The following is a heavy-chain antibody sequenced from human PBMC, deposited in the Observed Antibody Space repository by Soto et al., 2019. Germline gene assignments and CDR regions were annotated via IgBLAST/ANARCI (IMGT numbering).Heavy chain of an antibody. Sequence: GESRKISPKASGPNYTAFGIHWVRQMPGKGLEWLGKIDPSDSYTNYSPSFEGHVTISTDNSITTAYLQWSSLRASDTALYFCARVHKNWFDSWAQGTMVTVPQ. J-gene: IGHJ5*01. CDR2: IDPSDSYT. CDR1: GPNYTAFG. V-gene: IGHV5-10-1*01. CDR3: ARVHKNWFDS.